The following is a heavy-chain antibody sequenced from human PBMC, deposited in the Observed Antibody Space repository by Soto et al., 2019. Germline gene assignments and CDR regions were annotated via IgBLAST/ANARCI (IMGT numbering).Heavy chain of an antibody. CDR2: INHTGGT. J-gene: IGHJ5*02. Sequence: SETLSLTCAVSGGSINGYYWNWIRQPPGKGLEWIGEINHTGGTHYNPSLKIRVTMSVDTSKNQFSLRFSSVTVADTAIYYCATRITVFGLLIPPFDPWGQGTQVTVSS. D-gene: IGHD3-3*01. V-gene: IGHV4-34*01. CDR3: ATRITVFGLLIPPFDP. CDR1: GGSINGYY.